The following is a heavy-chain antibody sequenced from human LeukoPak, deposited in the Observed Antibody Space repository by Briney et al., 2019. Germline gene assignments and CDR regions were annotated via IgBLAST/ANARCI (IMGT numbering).Heavy chain of an antibody. CDR1: GYTFTSYG. J-gene: IGHJ5*02. Sequence: ASVKVSCKASGYTFTSYGISWVRQAPGQGLEWMGWISAYDGNTNYAQKFQGRVTMTRDMSTSTDYMELSSLRSEDTAVYYCARDNSVEDTAWWFDPWGQGTLVTVSS. CDR2: ISAYDGNT. D-gene: IGHD4-23*01. CDR3: ARDNSVEDTAWWFDP. V-gene: IGHV1-18*01.